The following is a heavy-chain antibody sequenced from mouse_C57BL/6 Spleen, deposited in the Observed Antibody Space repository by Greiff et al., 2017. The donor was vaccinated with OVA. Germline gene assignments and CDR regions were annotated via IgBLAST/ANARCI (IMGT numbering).Heavy chain of an antibody. V-gene: IGHV1-69*01. J-gene: IGHJ4*01. CDR2: IDPSDSYT. CDR1: GYTFTSYW. CDR3: ARGPYDYDDLYYAMDY. D-gene: IGHD2-4*01. Sequence: VQLQQPGAELVMPGASVKLSCKASGYTFTSYWMHWVKQRPGQGLEWIGEIDPSDSYTNYNQKFKGKSTLTVDKSSSTAYMQLSSLTSEDSAVYYCARGPYDYDDLYYAMDYWGQGTSVTVSS.